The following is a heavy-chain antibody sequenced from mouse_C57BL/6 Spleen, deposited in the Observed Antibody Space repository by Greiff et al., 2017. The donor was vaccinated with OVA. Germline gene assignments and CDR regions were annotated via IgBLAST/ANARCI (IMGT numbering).Heavy chain of an antibody. CDR2: IYPGDGDT. J-gene: IGHJ4*01. CDR1: GYAFSSYW. CDR3: ARDGYDYDSAMDY. Sequence: QVQLQQSGAELVKPGASVKISCKASGYAFSSYWMNWVKQRPGKGLEWIGQIYPGDGDTNYNGKFKGKATLTADKSSSTAYMQLSSLTSEDSAVYFCARDGYDYDSAMDYWGQGTSVTVSS. V-gene: IGHV1-80*01. D-gene: IGHD2-4*01.